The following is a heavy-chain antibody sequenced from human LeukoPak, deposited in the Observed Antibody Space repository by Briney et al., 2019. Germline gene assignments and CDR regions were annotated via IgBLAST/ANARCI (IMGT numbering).Heavy chain of an antibody. V-gene: IGHV1-69*05. J-gene: IGHJ6*03. CDR2: IIPIFGTA. CDR1: GGTFSSYA. Sequence: ASVKVSCKASGGTFSSYAISWVRQAPGQGLEWMGGIIPIFGTANCAQKFQGRVTITTDESTSTAYMELSSLRSEDTAVYYCARDRESGSSWYGVDYYYYYMDVWGKGTTVTVSS. CDR3: ARDRESGSSWYGVDYYYYYMDV. D-gene: IGHD6-13*01.